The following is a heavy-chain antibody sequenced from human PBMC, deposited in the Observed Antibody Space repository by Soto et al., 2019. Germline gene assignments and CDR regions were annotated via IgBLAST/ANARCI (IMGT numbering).Heavy chain of an antibody. CDR3: ARGSTYSGLDV. CDR1: GFTVSKNY. Sequence: EVQLVESGGGLIQPGGSLRLSCAASGFTVSKNYMNWVRQAPGKGLEWVSVIYSDGNTFYADSVKGRFTISRDNSKNSLYLQMNSLRDGDTAVYYCARGSTYSGLDVWGQGTTVTVSS. V-gene: IGHV3-53*01. J-gene: IGHJ6*02. CDR2: IYSDGNT.